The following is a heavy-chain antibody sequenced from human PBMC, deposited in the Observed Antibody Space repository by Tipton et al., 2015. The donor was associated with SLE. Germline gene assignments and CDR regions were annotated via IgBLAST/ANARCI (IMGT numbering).Heavy chain of an antibody. CDR3: ASSNWVSFDY. Sequence: RSLRLSCAASGFTFSSYAMNWVRQAPGKGLEWVAVISFDASGKYYADSVKGRFAISRDNSKNSLYLQMNSLTIEDTAVYYCASSNWVSFDYWGQGTLVTVSS. J-gene: IGHJ4*02. CDR1: GFTFSSYA. CDR2: ISFDASGK. V-gene: IGHV3-30*09. D-gene: IGHD3-16*01.